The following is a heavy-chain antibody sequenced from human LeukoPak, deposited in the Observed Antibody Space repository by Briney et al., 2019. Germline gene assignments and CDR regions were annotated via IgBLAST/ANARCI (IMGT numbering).Heavy chain of an antibody. CDR3: ARDYGGSSPFDY. CDR2: IKKDGSEK. D-gene: IGHD4-23*01. CDR1: GFTFTSTW. Sequence: KTGGSLRLSCVGSGFTFTSTWMSWVRQAPGKGLEWVANIKKDGSEKNYVDSVKGRFTISRDNAKNSLYLQMNSLRAEDTAVYYCARDYGGSSPFDYWGQGTLVTVSS. V-gene: IGHV3-7*01. J-gene: IGHJ4*02.